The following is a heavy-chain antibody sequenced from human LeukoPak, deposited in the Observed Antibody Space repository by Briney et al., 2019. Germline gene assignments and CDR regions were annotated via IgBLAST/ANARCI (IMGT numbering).Heavy chain of an antibody. Sequence: PSETLSLTCTVSGGSISSYYWSWIRQPPGKGLEWIGYIYYSGSTNYNPSLKSRVTISVDTSKNQFPLKLSSVTAADTAVYYCARGRSSSYIDYWGQGTLVTISS. CDR1: GGSISSYY. CDR2: IYYSGST. J-gene: IGHJ4*02. CDR3: ARGRSSSYIDY. V-gene: IGHV4-59*01. D-gene: IGHD6-6*01.